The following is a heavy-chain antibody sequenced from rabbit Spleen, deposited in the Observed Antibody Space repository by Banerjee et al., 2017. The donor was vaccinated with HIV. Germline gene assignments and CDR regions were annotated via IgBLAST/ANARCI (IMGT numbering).Heavy chain of an antibody. V-gene: IGHV1S45*01. D-gene: IGHD8-1*01. CDR1: GFSFSSAYW. J-gene: IGHJ6*01. Sequence: QEQLVESGGGLVQPGASLTLTCTASGFSFSSAYWICWVRQAPGKGLEFIACISTGSSGTTYYASWPKGRFTISKASSTTVTLQMTSLTAADTATYFCARDSGSSFSTYGMDLWGPGTLVTVS. CDR3: ARDSGSSFSTYGMDL. CDR2: ISTGSSGTT.